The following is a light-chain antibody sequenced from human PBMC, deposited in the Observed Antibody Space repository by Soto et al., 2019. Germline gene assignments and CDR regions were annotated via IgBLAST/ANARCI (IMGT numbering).Light chain of an antibody. Sequence: DIQMTQSPSTLSASVGDRVAITCRASQNINSWLAWYQQKPGKAPNLLIYKASSLESGVPSRFSGSGSGTEFTLTISSLQPDDFATYYCQQYNSYPHTFGQGTKLEIK. CDR2: KAS. CDR3: QQYNSYPHT. V-gene: IGKV1-5*03. J-gene: IGKJ2*01. CDR1: QNINSW.